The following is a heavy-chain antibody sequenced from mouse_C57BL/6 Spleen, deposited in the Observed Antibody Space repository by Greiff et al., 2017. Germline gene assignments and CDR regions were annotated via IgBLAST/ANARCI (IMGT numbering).Heavy chain of an antibody. CDR2: ILPGSGST. V-gene: IGHV1-9*01. D-gene: IGHD1-1*01. CDR1: GYTFTGYW. Sequence: QVQLQQSGAELMKPGASVKLSCKATGYTFTGYWIEWVKQRPGHGLEWIGEILPGSGSTNYNEKFKGKATFTADTSSNTAYMQLSSLTTEDSAIYYGARGAYYYGSSYDAMDYWGQGTSVTVSS. J-gene: IGHJ4*01. CDR3: ARGAYYYGSSYDAMDY.